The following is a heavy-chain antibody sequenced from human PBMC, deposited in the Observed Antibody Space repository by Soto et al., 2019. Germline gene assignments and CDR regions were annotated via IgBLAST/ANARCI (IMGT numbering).Heavy chain of an antibody. Sequence: QVNLVESGGGVVQPGRSLRLSCAGSGFTFRSYGLHWVRQSPGNGLEWVAVVSGGGETTYYADSVKGRSTISRDNSKNMMYMQMDSLRPEDTAVYYCAKEADIVIGPVAGPVAFSFDLWGQGTLVTVSS. CDR1: GFTFRSYG. J-gene: IGHJ4*02. CDR2: VSGGGETT. D-gene: IGHD2-2*01. CDR3: AKEADIVIGPVAGPVAFSFDL. V-gene: IGHV3-30*18.